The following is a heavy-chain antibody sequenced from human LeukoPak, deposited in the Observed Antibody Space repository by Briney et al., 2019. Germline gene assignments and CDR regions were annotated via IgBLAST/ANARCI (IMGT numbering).Heavy chain of an antibody. CDR1: GGTFSSYA. CDR2: IIPILGTA. V-gene: IGHV1-69*13. D-gene: IGHD1-1*01. J-gene: IGHJ4*02. CDR3: AREGQQLKHFDY. Sequence: SVKVSCKASGGTFSSYAISWVRQAPGQGLEWMGGIIPILGTANYAQKFQGRVTITADESTSTAYMELSSLRSEDTAVYYCAREGQQLKHFDYWGQGTLVTVSS.